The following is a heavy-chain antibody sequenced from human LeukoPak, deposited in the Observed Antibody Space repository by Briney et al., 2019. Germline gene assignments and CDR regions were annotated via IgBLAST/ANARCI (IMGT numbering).Heavy chain of an antibody. V-gene: IGHV4-59*01. J-gene: IGHJ6*02. CDR3: VRAYGDYERGEYYGMDV. CDR1: GGSISSYY. Sequence: PSETLSLTCTVSGGSISSYYWSWIRQPPGKGLEWIGYIYYSGSTNYNPSLKSRVTISVDTSKNQFSLKLSSVTAADTAVYYCVRAYGDYERGEYYGMDVWGHGTTVTVSS. CDR2: IYYSGST. D-gene: IGHD4-17*01.